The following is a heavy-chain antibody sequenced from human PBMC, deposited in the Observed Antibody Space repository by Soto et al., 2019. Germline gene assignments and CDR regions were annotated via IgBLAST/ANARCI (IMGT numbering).Heavy chain of an antibody. V-gene: IGHV4-30-2*01. CDR2: IYHSGST. Sequence: PSETLSLTCAVSGGSISSGGYSWSWIRQPPGKGLERIGYIYHSGSTYYNPSLKSRVTISVDRSKNQFSLKLSSVTAADTAVYYCAREDLAYCGGDCPTGAFDIWGQGTMVTVSS. CDR1: GGSISSGGYS. D-gene: IGHD2-21*02. CDR3: AREDLAYCGGDCPTGAFDI. J-gene: IGHJ3*02.